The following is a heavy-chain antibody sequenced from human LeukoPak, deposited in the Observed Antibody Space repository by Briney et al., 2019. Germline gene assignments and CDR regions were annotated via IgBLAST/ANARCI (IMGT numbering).Heavy chain of an antibody. CDR3: ARTGTRPGIAAAGFDY. Sequence: SETLSLTCAVYGGSFSGYYWSWIRQPPGKGLEWIGVINHSGSTNYNPSLKSRVTISVDTSKNQFSLKLSSVTAADAAVYYCARTGTRPGIAAAGFDYWGQGTLVTVSS. CDR2: INHSGST. J-gene: IGHJ4*02. CDR1: GGSFSGYY. V-gene: IGHV4-34*01. D-gene: IGHD6-13*01.